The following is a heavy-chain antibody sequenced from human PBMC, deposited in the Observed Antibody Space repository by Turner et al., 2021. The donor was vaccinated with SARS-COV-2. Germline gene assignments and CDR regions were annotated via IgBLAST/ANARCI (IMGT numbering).Heavy chain of an antibody. CDR3: AKGPYYYYGSGSYYSLPLDY. J-gene: IGHJ4*02. CDR2: ISYDGSNK. CDR1: GFPFTTYG. Sequence: QVQLVESGGGLVQPGRSLRRSCAASGFPFTTYGMHWVRQAPGKGLEWVAIISYDGSNKYYADAVKGRFTISRDNSKNTLYLQMSSLRAEDTAVYYCAKGPYYYYGSGSYYSLPLDYWGQGTLVTVSS. D-gene: IGHD3-10*01. V-gene: IGHV3-30*18.